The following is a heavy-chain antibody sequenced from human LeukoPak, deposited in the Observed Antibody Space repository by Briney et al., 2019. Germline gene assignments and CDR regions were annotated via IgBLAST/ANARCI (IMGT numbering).Heavy chain of an antibody. D-gene: IGHD2-15*01. CDR1: GYSFTSYW. V-gene: IGHV5-51*01. J-gene: IGHJ4*02. CDR3: ARLFGSVGGQPYYFDY. CDR2: IYPGGSDT. Sequence: GESLKISCKGSGYSFTSYWIGWVRQMPGKGLEWMGIIYPGGSDTRYSPSFQGQVTISAGKSISTAYLQWSSLKASDTAMYYCARLFGSVGGQPYYFDYWGQGTLVTVSS.